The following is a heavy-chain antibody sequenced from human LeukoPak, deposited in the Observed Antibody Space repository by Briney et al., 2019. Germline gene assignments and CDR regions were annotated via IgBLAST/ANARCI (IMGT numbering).Heavy chain of an antibody. Sequence: GGSLRLSCAVSGFTVSSNYMSWVRQAPGKGLEWVSVIYSGGSTYYADSVKGRFTISRDNPKNTLYLQMNSLRAEDTAVYYCARDRSYSYGSALYYYYMDVWGKGTTATVSS. CDR1: GFTVSSNY. D-gene: IGHD5-18*01. J-gene: IGHJ6*03. CDR3: ARDRSYSYGSALYYYYMDV. CDR2: IYSGGST. V-gene: IGHV3-53*01.